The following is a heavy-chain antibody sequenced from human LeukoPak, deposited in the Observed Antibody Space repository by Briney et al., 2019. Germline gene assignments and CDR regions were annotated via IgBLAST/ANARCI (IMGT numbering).Heavy chain of an antibody. V-gene: IGHV4-38-2*02. CDR2: FYHSGST. D-gene: IGHD4-23*01. J-gene: IGHJ4*02. CDR3: AKLRVQNYGGNWGFDY. CDR1: GYSISSISRTYY. Sequence: SETLSLTCTVSGYSISSISRTYYWGWVRQSPGKALEWIGSFYHSGSTYYNPSLQSRVTISIDTSKNQFSLKLSSVTAADTAVYYCAKLRVQNYGGNWGFDYWGQGTVVTVSS.